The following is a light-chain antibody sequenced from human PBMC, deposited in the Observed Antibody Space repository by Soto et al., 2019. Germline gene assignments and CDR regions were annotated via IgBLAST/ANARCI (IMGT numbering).Light chain of an antibody. CDR3: CSYTSSNTLV. CDR2: DVS. V-gene: IGLV2-14*03. J-gene: IGLJ1*01. CDR1: SNDVGGYNY. Sequence: QSARTQPASVSGSPGQSITISCTGTSNDVGGYNYVSWYQQHPGKAPKLMIYDVSNRPSGVSSRVSGSKSGNTASLTISGLQAEDEADYYCCSYTSSNTLVFVTGTKFTVL.